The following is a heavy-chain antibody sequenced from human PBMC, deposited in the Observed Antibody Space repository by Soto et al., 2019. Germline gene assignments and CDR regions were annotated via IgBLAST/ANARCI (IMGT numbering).Heavy chain of an antibody. D-gene: IGHD2-2*01. Sequence: EVQLVESGGGLVKPGGSLRLFCAASGFTFSNAWMSWVRQAPGKGLEWVGRIKSKTDGGTTDYAAPVKGRFTISRDDSKNTLYLQMNSLKTEDTAVYYCTPYPVYCSSTSCRDYWGQGTLVTVSS. J-gene: IGHJ4*02. CDR3: TPYPVYCSSTSCRDY. V-gene: IGHV3-15*01. CDR1: GFTFSNAW. CDR2: IKSKTDGGTT.